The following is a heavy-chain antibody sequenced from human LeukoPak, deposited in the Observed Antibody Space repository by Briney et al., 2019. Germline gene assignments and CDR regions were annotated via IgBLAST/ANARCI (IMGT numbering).Heavy chain of an antibody. J-gene: IGHJ3*02. D-gene: IGHD1-26*01. CDR3: ARSMVGAQDAFDI. V-gene: IGHV4-39*01. CDR1: GGSISSSSYY. Sequence: SETLSLTCTVSGGSISSSSYYWGWIRQPPGKGLEWIGSIYYGGSTYYNPSLKSRVTISVDTSKNLFSLRLSSVTAADTAVYYCARSMVGAQDAFDIWGQGTMVTVSS. CDR2: IYYGGST.